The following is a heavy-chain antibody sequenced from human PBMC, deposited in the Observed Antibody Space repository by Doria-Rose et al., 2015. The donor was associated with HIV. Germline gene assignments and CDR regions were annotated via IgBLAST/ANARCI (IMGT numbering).Heavy chain of an antibody. CDR1: GFTFSSYE. J-gene: IGHJ4*02. CDR3: ARDREGMWLSDY. CDR2: ISSGDTTI. D-gene: IGHD3-22*01. Sequence: VQLVESGGGLVEPGGSLRLSCTISGFTFSSYEMNWVRQAPGKGLEWISYISSGDTTIYYADSVKGRFTISRDNAKNSLYLQMNSLRDEDTAIYYCARDREGMWLSDYWGQGTLVTVPS. V-gene: IGHV3-48*03.